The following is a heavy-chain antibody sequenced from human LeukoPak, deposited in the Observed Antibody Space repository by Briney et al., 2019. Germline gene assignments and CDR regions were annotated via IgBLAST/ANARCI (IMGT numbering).Heavy chain of an antibody. V-gene: IGHV3-23*01. Sequence: GGSLRLSCAASGFTFSAYAMGWVRQAPGRGLEWVSGISGSGDSTYYADSGQGRFTISRDNSKNTLYLQMNSLRAEDTAVYYCARDHSGYNYFDYWGQGTLVTVSS. CDR3: ARDHSGYNYFDY. J-gene: IGHJ4*02. D-gene: IGHD5-12*01. CDR1: GFTFSAYA. CDR2: ISGSGDST.